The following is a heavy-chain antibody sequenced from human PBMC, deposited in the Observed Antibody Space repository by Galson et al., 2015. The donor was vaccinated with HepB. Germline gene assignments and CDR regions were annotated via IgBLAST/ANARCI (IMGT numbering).Heavy chain of an antibody. CDR2: LTYGGSNK. V-gene: IGHV3-30-3*01. D-gene: IGHD2-8*01. Sequence: SLRLSCAASGFSFSSYEMHWVRQAPGKGLEWVAALTYGGSNKYYADSVKGRFTISRDNSKNTLYLQLSSLTPVDTAVYYCARDRANGRYWYPDLWGRGAPVTVSS. CDR1: GFSFSSYE. J-gene: IGHJ2*01. CDR3: ARDRANGRYWYPDL.